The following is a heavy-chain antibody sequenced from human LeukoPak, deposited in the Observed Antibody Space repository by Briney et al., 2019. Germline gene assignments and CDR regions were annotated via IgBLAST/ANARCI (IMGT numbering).Heavy chain of an antibody. Sequence: SGPTLVNPTQTLTLTCTFSGFSLSTSGMCVSWIREPPGKALEWLARIDWDDDKYYSTSLKTRLTISKDTSKNQVVLTMTNMDPVDTATYYCARIRHYGSGSLYYFDYWGQGTLVTVSS. J-gene: IGHJ4*02. CDR3: ARIRHYGSGSLYYFDY. CDR1: GFSLSTSGMC. CDR2: IDWDDDK. V-gene: IGHV2-70*11. D-gene: IGHD3-10*01.